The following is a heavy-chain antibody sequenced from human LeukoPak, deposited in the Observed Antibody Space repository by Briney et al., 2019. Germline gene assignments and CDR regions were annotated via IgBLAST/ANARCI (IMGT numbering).Heavy chain of an antibody. D-gene: IGHD3-9*01. J-gene: IGHJ6*02. CDR3: AGSDILTGYYTNYYYYGMDV. Sequence: GGSLRLSCAASGFTFSSYEMNWVRQAPGKGLEWVSDISSSGTTIHYADSVKGRFTISRDNAKNSLYLQMNSLRAEDTAVYYCAGSDILTGYYTNYYYYGMDVWGQGTTVTVSS. CDR2: ISSSGTTI. CDR1: GFTFSSYE. V-gene: IGHV3-48*03.